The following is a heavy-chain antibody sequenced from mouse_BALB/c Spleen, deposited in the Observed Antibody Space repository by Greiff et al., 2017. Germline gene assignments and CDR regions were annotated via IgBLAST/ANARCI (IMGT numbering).Heavy chain of an antibody. J-gene: IGHJ4*01. CDR3: TSPYYRYDGYAMDY. CDR2: IDPSDSYT. Sequence: QVHVKQPGAELVKPGASVKMSCKASGYTFTSYWMHWVKQRPGQGLEWIGVIDPSDSYTSYNQKFKGKATLTVDTSSSTAYMQLSSLTSEDSAVYYCTSPYYRYDGYAMDYWGQGTSVTVSS. D-gene: IGHD2-14*01. V-gene: IGHV1S127*01. CDR1: GYTFTSYW.